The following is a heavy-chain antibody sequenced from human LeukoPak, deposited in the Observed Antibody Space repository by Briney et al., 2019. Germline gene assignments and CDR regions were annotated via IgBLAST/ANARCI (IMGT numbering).Heavy chain of an antibody. V-gene: IGHV3-15*07. J-gene: IGHJ4*02. D-gene: IGHD3-22*01. CDR1: GFTFSNAW. Sequence: GGSLRLSCAASGFTFSNAWMNWVRLAPGKGLEWVGRIKSKTDGGTTDYAAHVKGRFTISRDDTKNTLYLQMNSLKTEDTAVYYCSTTYYYDSSEGYWGQGTLVTVSS. CDR3: STTYYYDSSEGY. CDR2: IKSKTDGGTT.